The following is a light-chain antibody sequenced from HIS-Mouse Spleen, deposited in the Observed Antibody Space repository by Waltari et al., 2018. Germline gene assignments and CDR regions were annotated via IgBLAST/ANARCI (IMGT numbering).Light chain of an antibody. J-gene: IGKJ1*01. CDR2: WAS. V-gene: IGKV4-1*01. CDR1: QRVLYSSNNKNY. Sequence: DIVMTQSPDSLAVSLGERATINCKSSQRVLYSSNNKNYLAWYQQKPGQPPKLLIYWASTRESGVPDRFSGSGSGTDFTLTISSLQAEDVAVYYCQQYYSTPWTFGQGTKVE. CDR3: QQYYSTPWT.